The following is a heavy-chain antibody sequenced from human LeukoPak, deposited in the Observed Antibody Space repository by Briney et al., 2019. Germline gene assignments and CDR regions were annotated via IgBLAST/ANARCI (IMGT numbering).Heavy chain of an antibody. V-gene: IGHV3-48*03. CDR2: ISSSGSSI. CDR1: GFTFSRYG. D-gene: IGHD3-22*01. J-gene: IGHJ4*02. Sequence: GTSLRLSCAASGFTFSRYGMHWVRQAPGKGLEWVSYISSSGSSIYYADSVKGRFTISRDNAKKSLYLQMNSLRAEDTAVYFCARDGEDYDSSGYYYYFDYWGQGTLVTVSS. CDR3: ARDGEDYDSSGYYYYFDY.